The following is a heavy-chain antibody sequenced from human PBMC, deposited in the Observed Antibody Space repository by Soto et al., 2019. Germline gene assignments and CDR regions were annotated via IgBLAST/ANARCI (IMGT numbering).Heavy chain of an antibody. CDR2: IYYAGST. CDR1: GGYIISYY. J-gene: IGHJ3*02. D-gene: IGHD4-17*01. Sequence: SETQSLTCTVSGGYIISYYCSWIRQPPGRGLEWIGFIYYAGSTKYNPSLNSRVTISVDTSKNQFSLKLSSVTAADTAVYYCARRYGYAIDIWGQGTMVTVSS. CDR3: ARRYGYAIDI. V-gene: IGHV4-59*01.